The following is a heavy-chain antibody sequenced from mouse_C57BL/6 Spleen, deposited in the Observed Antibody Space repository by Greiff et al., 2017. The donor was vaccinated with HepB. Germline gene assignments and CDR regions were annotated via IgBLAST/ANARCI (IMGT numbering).Heavy chain of an antibody. CDR3: ARSRISTVDPYFDV. CDR1: GYTFTSYW. Sequence: QVHVKQPGAELVKPGASVKLSCKASGYTFTSYWMHWVKQRPGRGLEWIGRIDPNSGGTKYNEKFKSKATLTVDKPSSTAYMQLSSLTSEDSAVYYWARSRISTVDPYFDVWGTGTTVTVSS. CDR2: IDPNSGGT. D-gene: IGHD1-1*01. J-gene: IGHJ1*03. V-gene: IGHV1-72*01.